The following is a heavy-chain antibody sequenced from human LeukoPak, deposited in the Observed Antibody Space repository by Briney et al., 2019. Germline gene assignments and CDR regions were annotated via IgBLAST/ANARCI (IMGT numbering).Heavy chain of an antibody. CDR3: ARDGVATIKYNWFDP. J-gene: IGHJ5*02. Sequence: LSLTCTVSGYSISSGYYWGWIRQPPGKGLEWVSYISSSGSTIYYADSVKGRFTISRDNAKNSLYLQMNSLRAEDTAVYYCARDGVATIKYNWFDPWGQGTLVTVSS. CDR2: ISSSGSTI. D-gene: IGHD5-24*01. V-gene: IGHV3-11*01. CDR1: GYSISSGYY.